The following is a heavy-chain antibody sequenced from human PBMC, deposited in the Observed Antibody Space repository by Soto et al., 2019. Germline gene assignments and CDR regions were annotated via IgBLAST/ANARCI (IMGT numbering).Heavy chain of an antibody. Sequence: EVQLVESGGGLVQPGGSLRLSCAASGFTFSSYWMHWVRQAPGKGLVWVSRINSDGSSTSYADSVKGRFTISRDHAKNTLYLQMNSLRAEDTAVYYCAKLNGVYSSSGRWFDPWGQGTLVTVSS. D-gene: IGHD6-13*01. CDR3: AKLNGVYSSSGRWFDP. J-gene: IGHJ5*02. CDR2: INSDGSST. CDR1: GFTFSSYW. V-gene: IGHV3-74*01.